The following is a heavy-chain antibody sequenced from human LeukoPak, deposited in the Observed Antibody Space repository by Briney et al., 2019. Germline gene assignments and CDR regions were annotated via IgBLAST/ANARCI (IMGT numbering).Heavy chain of an antibody. D-gene: IGHD1-26*01. CDR3: AREVLGATSFDY. CDR2: INPNSGGT. Sequence: ASVKVSCKASGYTFTGYYMHWVRQAPGQGLEWMGWINPNSGGTNYAQKFQGRVTMTRDTSIRTAYMELSRLRSDDTAVYYCAREVLGATSFDYWGQGTLVTVSS. J-gene: IGHJ4*02. CDR1: GYTFTGYY. V-gene: IGHV1-2*02.